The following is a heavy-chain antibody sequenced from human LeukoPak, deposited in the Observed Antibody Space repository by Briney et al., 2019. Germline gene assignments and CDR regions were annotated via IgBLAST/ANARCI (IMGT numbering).Heavy chain of an antibody. V-gene: IGHV3-48*03. CDR1: EFTISGYD. CDR2: ISSSGSTL. Sequence: GGSLRLSCAASEFTISGYDMNWVRQAPGKGLEWISYISSSGSTLYYTDSVKGRFTISRDNAKNSLYLQMNSLRAEDTAVYYCARVGLGSYYNIDQWGHGTPVSVSS. D-gene: IGHD3-10*01. J-gene: IGHJ4*01. CDR3: ARVGLGSYYNIDQ.